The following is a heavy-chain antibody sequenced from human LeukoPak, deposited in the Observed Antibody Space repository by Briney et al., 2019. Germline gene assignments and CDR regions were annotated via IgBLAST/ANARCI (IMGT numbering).Heavy chain of an antibody. J-gene: IGHJ4*02. D-gene: IGHD3-10*01. V-gene: IGHV4-31*03. Sequence: SETLSLTCTVSGGSISGADYYWSWIRQHPGKGLEWIGYIYYSGSTYYNPSLKSRVTISVDTSKNQFSLKLSSVTAADTAVYYCAREFGELLSIDYWGQGTLVTVSS. CDR3: AREFGELLSIDY. CDR1: GGSISGADYY. CDR2: IYYSGST.